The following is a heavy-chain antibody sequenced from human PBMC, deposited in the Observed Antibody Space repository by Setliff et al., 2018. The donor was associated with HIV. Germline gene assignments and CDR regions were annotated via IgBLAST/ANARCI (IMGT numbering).Heavy chain of an antibody. Sequence: PGGSLRLSCTASGFTFSSSEMTWVRQAPGKGLEWVSYITGSGSTIYYADSVEGRFTISRDNAKSSPYLQINSLRGEDTALYYCVTSIVGGSDYWGQGTLDTVSS. V-gene: IGHV3-48*03. CDR1: GFTFSSSE. J-gene: IGHJ4*02. D-gene: IGHD1-26*01. CDR3: VTSIVGGSDY. CDR2: ITGSGSTI.